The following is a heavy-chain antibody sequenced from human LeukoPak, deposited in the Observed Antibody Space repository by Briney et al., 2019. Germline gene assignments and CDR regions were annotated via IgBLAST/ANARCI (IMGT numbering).Heavy chain of an antibody. CDR1: GFTFSSYA. D-gene: IGHD3-10*01. J-gene: IGHJ4*02. CDR2: ISYDGSNK. V-gene: IGHV3-30*04. CDR3: ARDTLLVQQVTHFDY. Sequence: PGRSLRLPCAASGFTFSSYAMHWVRQAPGKGLEWVAVISYDGSNKYYADSVKGRFTISRDNSENTLYLQMNSLRAEDTAVYYCARDTLLVQQVTHFDYWGQGTLVTVSS.